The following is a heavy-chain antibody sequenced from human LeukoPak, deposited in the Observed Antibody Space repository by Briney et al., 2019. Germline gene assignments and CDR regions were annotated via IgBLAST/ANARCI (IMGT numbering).Heavy chain of an antibody. CDR3: ARSTDYDSSGYYYPTYYYFDY. D-gene: IGHD3-22*01. CDR1: GGSMSSSSYY. V-gene: IGHV4-39*01. J-gene: IGHJ4*02. CDR2: IYYSGST. Sequence: SETLSLTCTVSGGSMSSSSYYWGWIRQPPGKGLEWIGIIYYSGSTYYNPSLKSRVTISVDTSKNQFSLKLSSVTAADTAVYYCARSTDYDSSGYYYPTYYYFDYWGQGTLVTVSS.